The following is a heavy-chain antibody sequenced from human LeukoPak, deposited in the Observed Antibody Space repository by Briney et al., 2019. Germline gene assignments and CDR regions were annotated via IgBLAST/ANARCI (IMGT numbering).Heavy chain of an antibody. D-gene: IGHD3-3*01. CDR2: IKSDGTGI. V-gene: IGHV3-74*01. Sequence: GGSLRLSCTTSGFTFSNYWMYWVRQSPGKGLMWVSRIKSDGTGITYTDSVEGRFTISRDNAKNTLYLQMNSLRDEDTAVYYCVRGQTIDYWGQGTLVTASS. CDR3: VRGQTIDY. J-gene: IGHJ4*02. CDR1: GFTFSNYW.